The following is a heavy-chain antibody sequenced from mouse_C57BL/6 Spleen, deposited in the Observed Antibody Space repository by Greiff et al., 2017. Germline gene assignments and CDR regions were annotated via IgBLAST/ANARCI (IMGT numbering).Heavy chain of an antibody. J-gene: IGHJ3*01. CDR3: ASRDSSGPPWFAY. CDR1: GYTFTDYN. CDR2: INPNNGGT. Sequence: VQLKESGPELVKPGASVKIPCKASGYTFTDYNMDWVKQSHGKSLEWIGDINPNNGGTIYNQKFKGKATLTVDKSSSTAYMELRSLTSEDTAVYYCASRDSSGPPWFAYWGQGTLVTVSA. V-gene: IGHV1-18*01. D-gene: IGHD3-2*02.